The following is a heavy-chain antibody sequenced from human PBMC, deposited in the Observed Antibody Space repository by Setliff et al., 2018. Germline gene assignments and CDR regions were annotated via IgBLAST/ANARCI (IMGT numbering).Heavy chain of an antibody. V-gene: IGHV3-30*02. CDR3: AKVPNSGGYAGPFDF. CDR1: GFRFSTSD. Sequence: GGSLRLSCAASGFRFSTSDMHWVRQAPGKGLEWVSFIQHDGSREFYGDPVKGRFIISRDNSKNTLYLQMNSLSAEDTAVYYCAKVPNSGGYAGPFDFWGRGTLVTVSS. CDR2: IQHDGSRE. D-gene: IGHD5-12*01. J-gene: IGHJ4*02.